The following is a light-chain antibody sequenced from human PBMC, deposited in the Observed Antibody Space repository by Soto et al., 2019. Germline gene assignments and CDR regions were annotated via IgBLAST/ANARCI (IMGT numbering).Light chain of an antibody. V-gene: IGKV1-27*01. Sequence: DVQMTQSPSSLSASVGDSVTITCRASQGINSYLAWYQHKPGKVPVLLIYSASTLNPGVPSRFSGSGAGTDFTLTISSLQPEDFAPYYCQKYDSAPRAFGQGTKVEIK. CDR1: QGINSY. CDR3: QKYDSAPRA. J-gene: IGKJ1*01. CDR2: SAS.